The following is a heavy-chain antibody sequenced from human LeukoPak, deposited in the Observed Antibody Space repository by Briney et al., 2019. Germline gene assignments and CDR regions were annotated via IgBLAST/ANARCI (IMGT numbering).Heavy chain of an antibody. CDR2: ISYDGSNK. J-gene: IGHJ1*01. V-gene: IGHV3-30-3*01. CDR1: GFTFSSYA. CDR3: ATGEYGDQSEYLQH. D-gene: IGHD4-17*01. Sequence: PGRSLRLSCAASGFTFSSYAMHWVRQAPGKGLEWVAVISYDGSNKYYADSVKGRFTISRDNSKNTLYLQMNSLRAEDTAVFYCATGEYGDQSEYLQHWGQGTLVTVSS.